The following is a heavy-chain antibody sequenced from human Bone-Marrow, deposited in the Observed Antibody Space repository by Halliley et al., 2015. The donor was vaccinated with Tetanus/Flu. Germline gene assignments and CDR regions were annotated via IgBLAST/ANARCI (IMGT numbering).Heavy chain of an antibody. CDR2: INTDGSTT. CDR3: VFPGDFGRA. V-gene: IGHV3-74*03. Sequence: KGLVWVSRINTDGSTTAYADSVKGRFTISRDNAKNTLYLQMNSLRAEDTAVYYCVFPGDFGRAWGQGTLVTVSS. D-gene: IGHD4-17*01. J-gene: IGHJ5*02.